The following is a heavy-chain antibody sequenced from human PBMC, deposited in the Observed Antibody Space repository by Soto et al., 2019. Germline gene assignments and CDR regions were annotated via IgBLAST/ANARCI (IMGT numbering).Heavy chain of an antibody. Sequence: EEQLLQSGGGLVQPGGSLRLSCAASGFSFNDYAMSWIRQAPGKGLEWVSGISASGASIHYADSVKGRFIVSRDNSNNALYLQMSSLRVEDTAMYYCTKDWVVVSTIPRLWGQGTRVTVSS. CDR1: GFSFNDYA. CDR2: ISASGASI. D-gene: IGHD5-12*01. CDR3: TKDWVVVSTIPRL. J-gene: IGHJ4*02. V-gene: IGHV3-23*01.